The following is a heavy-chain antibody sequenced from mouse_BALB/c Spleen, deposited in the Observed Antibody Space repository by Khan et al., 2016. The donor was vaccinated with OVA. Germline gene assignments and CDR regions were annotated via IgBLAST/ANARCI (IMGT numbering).Heavy chain of an antibody. CDR2: IWGGGGT. J-gene: IGHJ4*01. Sequence: QVQLKQSGPGLVAPSQSLSSTCTVSGFSLSRYDIHWVRQPPAKGLEWLGVIWGGGGTDYNSTLKSRLSISKDNSKSQVFLKMNSLQTDDTAMYYCARAYYRYGGYYAMDYWGQGTSVTVSS. CDR1: GFSLSRYD. D-gene: IGHD2-14*01. CDR3: ARAYYRYGGYYAMDY. V-gene: IGHV2-6-4*01.